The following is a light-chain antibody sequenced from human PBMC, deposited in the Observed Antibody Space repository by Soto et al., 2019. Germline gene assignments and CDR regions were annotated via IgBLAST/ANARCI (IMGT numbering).Light chain of an antibody. J-gene: IGLJ1*01. CDR3: TAYTSSNTYV. Sequence: QSVLTQPASVSGSPGQSIAISCTGTSSDVGGYNYVSWYQHHPGKAPKLMIYAVSNRPSGVSDCFSGSKSGSTASLTISGLQAEDEADYYCTAYTSSNTYVFGTGTKVTVL. CDR2: AVS. V-gene: IGLV2-14*01. CDR1: SSDVGGYNY.